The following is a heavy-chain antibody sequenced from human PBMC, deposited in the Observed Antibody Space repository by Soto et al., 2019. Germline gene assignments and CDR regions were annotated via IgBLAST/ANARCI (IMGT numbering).Heavy chain of an antibody. CDR2: IISGGSRV. Sequence: EVQLVESGGGLVQPGGSLRLSCAASGFTFSIDWMNWVRQSPGKGLEWVSRIISGGSRVSYADSVKGRFTITRDNAKNTLYLEMHSLTADDTAVYYCARERTSKGGMDIWGQGTTVTVSS. V-gene: IGHV3-74*01. J-gene: IGHJ6*02. CDR3: ARERTSKGGMDI. CDR1: GFTFSIDW.